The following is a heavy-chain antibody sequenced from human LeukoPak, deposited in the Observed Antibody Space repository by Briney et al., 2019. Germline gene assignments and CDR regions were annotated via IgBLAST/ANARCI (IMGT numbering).Heavy chain of an antibody. CDR3: ARHVYGEYGPGDY. V-gene: IGHV4-39*01. CDR1: GDSFSSSRHY. J-gene: IGHJ4*02. Sequence: PSETLSLTCTVSGDSFSSSRHYWGWLRQPPGRGLEWIGSIRNSGNTYYSPSLKSRVTISVDTSKNQFSLKLSSVTAADTAVYYCARHVYGEYGPGDYWGQGILVTVSS. CDR2: IRNSGNT. D-gene: IGHD4-17*01.